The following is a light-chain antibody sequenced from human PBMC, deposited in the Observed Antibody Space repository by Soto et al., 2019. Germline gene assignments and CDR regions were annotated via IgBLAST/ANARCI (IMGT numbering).Light chain of an antibody. CDR1: QSVSSY. Sequence: EIVLTQSPATLSLSPGERATLSCRASQSVSSYLAWYQQKPGQAPRLLIYDASNRATGIPARFSGSWSGTDFTLTISSLDPEDVAVYYCQQRSNWTFGGGTKVEIK. CDR3: QQRSNWT. J-gene: IGKJ4*01. V-gene: IGKV3-11*01. CDR2: DAS.